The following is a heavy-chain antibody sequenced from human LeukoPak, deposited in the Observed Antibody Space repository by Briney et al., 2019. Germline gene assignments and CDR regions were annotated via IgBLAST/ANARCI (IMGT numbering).Heavy chain of an antibody. CDR1: GFTFSSYA. V-gene: IGHV3-23*01. D-gene: IGHD6-19*01. J-gene: IGHJ4*02. CDR2: ISGSGGST. Sequence: PGGSLRLSCAASGFTFSSYAMSWVRQAPGKGLEWVSAISGSGGSTYYADSVKGRFTISRDNSKNTLYLQMNSLRAEDTAVYYCAFDSSGWHGFDYWGQGTLVTVSS. CDR3: AFDSSGWHGFDY.